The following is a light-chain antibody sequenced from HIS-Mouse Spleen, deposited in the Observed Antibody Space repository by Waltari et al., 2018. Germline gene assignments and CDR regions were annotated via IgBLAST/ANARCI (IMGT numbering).Light chain of an antibody. V-gene: IGKV1-9*01. CDR1: QGISSY. CDR2: AAS. CDR3: QQLNSYPQET. Sequence: DIQLTQSPSFLSASVGDRVTITCRASQGISSYLAWYQQKPGKAPKLLIYAASTLQSGVPSRCSGSGSGTEFTLTISSPQPEDFATYYCQQLNSYPQETFGGGTKVEIK. J-gene: IGKJ4*01.